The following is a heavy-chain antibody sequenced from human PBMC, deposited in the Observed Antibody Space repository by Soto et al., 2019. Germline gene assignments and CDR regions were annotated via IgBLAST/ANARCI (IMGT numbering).Heavy chain of an antibody. Sequence: PGESLKISCKASGYNFISYWIAWVRQMPGKGLEWMGIIYPGDSDTTYSPSFEGQVTFSVDKSISTAYLQWISLKASDTAIYYCARQAYYGSGTYYSDSWGQGTLVTVSS. CDR1: GYNFISYW. V-gene: IGHV5-51*01. CDR3: ARQAYYGSGTYYSDS. J-gene: IGHJ4*02. CDR2: IYPGDSDT. D-gene: IGHD3-10*01.